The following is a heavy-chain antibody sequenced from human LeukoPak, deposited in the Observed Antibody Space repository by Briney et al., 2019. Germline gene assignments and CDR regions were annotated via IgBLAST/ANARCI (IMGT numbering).Heavy chain of an antibody. CDR1: GFTFTTYS. J-gene: IGHJ4*02. D-gene: IGHD5-24*01. V-gene: IGHV5-51*01. CDR3: ARYRRWLQSPDPPDDY. Sequence: GESLKISCKGSGFTFTTYSFAWVRQMPGKGLEWMGIFHLADSDTRYSPSFQGQVTISADKSINTAYLQWSSLKASDTAIYYCARYRRWLQSPDPPDDYWGQGTLVTVSS. CDR2: FHLADSDT.